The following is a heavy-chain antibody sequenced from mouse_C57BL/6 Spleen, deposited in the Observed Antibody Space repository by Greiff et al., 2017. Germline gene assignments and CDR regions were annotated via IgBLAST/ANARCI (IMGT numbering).Heavy chain of an antibody. CDR2: IYPGSGST. CDR1: GYTFTSSW. V-gene: IGHV1-55*01. J-gene: IGHJ3*01. D-gene: IGHD2-4*01. Sequence: QVQLQQPGAELVKPGASVKMSCKASGYTFTSSWITWVKQRPGQGLEWIGDIYPGSGSTNYNEKFKSKATLTVDTSSSTAYMQLSSLTSEDSAVYYCAREGGLRRGGSAYWGQGTLVTVSA. CDR3: AREGGLRRGGSAY.